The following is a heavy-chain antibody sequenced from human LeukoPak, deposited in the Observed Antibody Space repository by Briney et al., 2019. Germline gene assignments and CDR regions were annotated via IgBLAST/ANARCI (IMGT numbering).Heavy chain of an antibody. Sequence: SETLSLTCTVSGGSVSSGSYYWSWIRQPPGKGLEWIGYIYYSGSTNYNPSLKSRVTISVDTSKNQFPLKLSSVTAADTAVYYCARRVTLGYCSSTSCHHPYYYYYGMDVWGQGTTVTVSS. CDR2: IYYSGST. CDR1: GGSVSSGSYY. V-gene: IGHV4-61*01. D-gene: IGHD2-2*01. J-gene: IGHJ6*02. CDR3: ARRVTLGYCSSTSCHHPYYYYYGMDV.